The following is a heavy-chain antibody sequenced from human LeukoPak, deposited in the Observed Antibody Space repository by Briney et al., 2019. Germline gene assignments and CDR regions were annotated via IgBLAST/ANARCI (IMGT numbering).Heavy chain of an antibody. J-gene: IGHJ4*02. CDR3: ASSGRYYYGSGSYPPPGDY. CDR1: GFTFSSHW. V-gene: IGHV3-7*01. Sequence: GGSLRLSCAASGFTFSSHWMTWIRQAPGKGLEWVASIKKDVGEKFYVDSVKGRFTISKDNSKNTLYLQMNSLRAEDTVVYYCASSGRYYYGSGSYPPPGDYWGQGTLVTVSS. D-gene: IGHD3-10*01. CDR2: IKKDVGEK.